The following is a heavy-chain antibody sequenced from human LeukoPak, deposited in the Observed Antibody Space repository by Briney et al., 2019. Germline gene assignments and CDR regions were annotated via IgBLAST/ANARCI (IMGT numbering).Heavy chain of an antibody. CDR2: ISYDGSNK. J-gene: IGHJ4*02. Sequence: GGSLRLSCSASGFTFSSYGMHWVRQAPGKGLEWVAVISYDGSNKYYADSVKGRFTISRDNSKNTLYLQMNSLRAEDTAVYYCAKPLSDIVVVPAAIYLPFDYWGQGTLVTVSS. CDR1: GFTFSSYG. CDR3: AKPLSDIVVVPAAIYLPFDY. V-gene: IGHV3-30*18. D-gene: IGHD2-2*02.